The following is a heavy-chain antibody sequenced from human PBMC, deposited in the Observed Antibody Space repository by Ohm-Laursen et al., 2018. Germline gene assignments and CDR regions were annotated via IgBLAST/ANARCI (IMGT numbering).Heavy chain of an antibody. CDR1: GYTLTELS. J-gene: IGHJ6*02. D-gene: IGHD1-7*01. CDR2: FDPEDGET. CDR3: ATEDWNYPGVYYGMDV. V-gene: IGHV1-24*01. Sequence: GASVKVSCKVSGYTLTELSMHWVRQAPGKGLEWMGGFDPEDGETIYAQKFQGRVTMTEDTSTDTAYMELSSLRSEDTAVYYCATEDWNYPGVYYGMDVWGQGTTVTVSS.